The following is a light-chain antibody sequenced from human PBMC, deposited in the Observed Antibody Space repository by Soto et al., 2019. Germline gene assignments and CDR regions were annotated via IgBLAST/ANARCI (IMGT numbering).Light chain of an antibody. Sequence: EIVMTQSPATLSVYPGERATLSCRASQSVSSNLAWYQQKPGQAPSLLIYGASTRATGTPARFSGSGSGTEFTLTISSLQSEDFAVYYCQQYIRWPLTFGGGTKVDVK. V-gene: IGKV3-15*01. J-gene: IGKJ4*01. CDR1: QSVSSN. CDR3: QQYIRWPLT. CDR2: GAS.